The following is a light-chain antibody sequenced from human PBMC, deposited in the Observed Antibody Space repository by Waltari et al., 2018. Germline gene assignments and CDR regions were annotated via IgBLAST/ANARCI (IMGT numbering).Light chain of an antibody. J-gene: IGKJ1*01. CDR2: DAS. CDR1: QRLSSPF. CDR3: QHYVTLPAT. V-gene: IGKV3-20*01. Sequence: VLTLSPGPLSLSPAERATHSCRTSQRLSSPFAWYQQTPGQAPRLLIYDASRRATGIPDRFIGSGSVTDFSLTISRLEPEDFAVYYCQHYVTLPATFGQGTRVELK.